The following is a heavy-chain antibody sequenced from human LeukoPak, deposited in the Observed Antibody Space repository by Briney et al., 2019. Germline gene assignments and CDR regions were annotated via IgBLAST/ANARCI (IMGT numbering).Heavy chain of an antibody. Sequence: SETLSLTCTVSGGSISSGGYYWSWIRQHPGKGLEWIGYIYYSGSTYYNPSLKSRVTISVDTSKNQFSLKLCSVTAADTAVYYCARRSVATRGFDYWGQGTLVTVSS. D-gene: IGHD5-12*01. J-gene: IGHJ4*02. CDR2: IYYSGST. CDR1: GGSISSGGYY. CDR3: ARRSVATRGFDY. V-gene: IGHV4-31*03.